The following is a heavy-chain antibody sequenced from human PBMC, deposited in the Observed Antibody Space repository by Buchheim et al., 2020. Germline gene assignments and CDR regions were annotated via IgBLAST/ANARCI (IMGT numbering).Heavy chain of an antibody. D-gene: IGHD4-23*01. V-gene: IGHV3-30*04. CDR1: GFTFSSYA. Sequence: QVQLVESGGGVVQPGRSLRLSCAASGFTFSSYAMHWVRQAPGKGLQWVALIWHDGSNQYYADSVKGRFTISRDNSKNTLHLQMNSLRVEDTAVYYCARPVGGFPRYYFDHWGQGTL. CDR3: ARPVGGFPRYYFDH. CDR2: IWHDGSNQ. J-gene: IGHJ4*02.